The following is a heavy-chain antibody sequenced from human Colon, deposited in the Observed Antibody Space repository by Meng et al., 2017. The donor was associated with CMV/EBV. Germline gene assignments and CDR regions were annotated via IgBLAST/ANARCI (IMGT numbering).Heavy chain of an antibody. Sequence: GESLKISCAASGFTFSSYAMHWVRQAPGRGPEWVSGISGSGGSIKYADSVKGRFTITRDNSKNTLYLQMDSLRAEDTAVYYCARDRSVVDYWGQGTLVTVSS. J-gene: IGHJ4*02. CDR1: GFTFSSYA. CDR3: ARDRSVVDY. D-gene: IGHD2-21*01. V-gene: IGHV3-23*01. CDR2: ISGSGGSI.